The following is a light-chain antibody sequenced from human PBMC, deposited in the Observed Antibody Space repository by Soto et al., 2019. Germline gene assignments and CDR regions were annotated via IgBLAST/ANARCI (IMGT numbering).Light chain of an antibody. CDR1: SSDVGGYNY. Sequence: QSVLTQPASVSGSPGQSITISCTGTSSDVGGYNYVSWYQHHPGKAPKLMIYDVSNRPSGVSNRFSGSKSGNTASLSISGPQAEAEADYYCSSYTSSITLVFGGGTKLTVL. CDR3: SSYTSSITLV. CDR2: DVS. J-gene: IGLJ2*01. V-gene: IGLV2-14*03.